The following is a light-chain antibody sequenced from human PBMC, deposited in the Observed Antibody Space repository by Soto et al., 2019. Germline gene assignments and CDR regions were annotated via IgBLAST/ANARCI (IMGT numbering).Light chain of an antibody. J-gene: IGKJ2*01. CDR2: LAS. V-gene: IGKV1-17*01. Sequence: DIKRTRSPSSLSASVGNRVTITCRASQGIRNDLGWNQQKPGKAPKRLIYLASSLQSGVPSRFSGSGFGTEFTLTISSLQPEDFATYYCLQHNTYPYTFGQGTKLEIK. CDR1: QGIRND. CDR3: LQHNTYPYT.